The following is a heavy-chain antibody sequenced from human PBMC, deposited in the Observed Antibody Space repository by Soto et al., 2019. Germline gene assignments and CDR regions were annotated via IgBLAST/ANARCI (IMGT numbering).Heavy chain of an antibody. Sequence: SETLSLTCAVYGGSFSGYYWSWIRQPPGKGLEWIGEINHSGSTNYNPSLKSRVTISVDTSKNQFSLKLMSLSAADTAVYYCGRLEGLATISYYFDYWGQGALLTVSS. D-gene: IGHD3-9*01. V-gene: IGHV4-34*01. CDR3: GRLEGLATISYYFDY. CDR2: INHSGST. J-gene: IGHJ4*02. CDR1: GGSFSGYY.